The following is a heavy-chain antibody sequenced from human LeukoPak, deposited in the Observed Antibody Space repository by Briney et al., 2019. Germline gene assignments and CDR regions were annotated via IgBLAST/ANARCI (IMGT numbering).Heavy chain of an antibody. J-gene: IGHJ6*02. CDR3: ARRDSSSWYYYYYYYGMDV. CDR1: GFTFSSYW. Sequence: GGSLRLPCAASGFTFSSYWMSWVRQAPGKGLEWVANIKQVGSEKYYVDSVKGRFTISRDNAKNSLYLQMNSLRAEDTAVYYCARRDSSSWYYYYYYYGMDVWGQGTTVTVSS. V-gene: IGHV3-7*01. D-gene: IGHD6-13*01. CDR2: IKQVGSEK.